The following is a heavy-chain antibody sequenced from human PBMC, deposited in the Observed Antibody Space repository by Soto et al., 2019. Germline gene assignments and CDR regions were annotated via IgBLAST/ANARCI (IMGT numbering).Heavy chain of an antibody. J-gene: IGHJ6*03. D-gene: IGHD2-2*01. CDR3: AAPSRDSSSTSCYERRYYYMDV. CDR1: GFTFTSSA. CDR2: IVVGSGNT. Sequence: GASVKVSCKASGFTFTSSAMQWVRQARGQRLEWIGWIVVGSGNTNYAQKFQERVTITRDMSTSTAYMELSSLRSEDTAVYYCAAPSRDSSSTSCYERRYYYMDVWGKGTTVTVSS. V-gene: IGHV1-58*02.